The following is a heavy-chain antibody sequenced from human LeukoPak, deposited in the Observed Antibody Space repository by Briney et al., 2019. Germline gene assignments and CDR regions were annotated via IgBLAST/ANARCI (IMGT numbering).Heavy chain of an antibody. D-gene: IGHD3-3*01. CDR3: AKDSTLEWYNWFDP. CDR2: IIPIFGTA. Sequence: SVKVSCKASGGTFSSYAISWVRQAPGQGLEWMGGIIPIFGTANYAQKFQGRVTITADESTSTAYMELSSLRAEDTAVYYCAKDSTLEWYNWFDPWGQGTLVTVSS. V-gene: IGHV1-69*01. J-gene: IGHJ5*02. CDR1: GGTFSSYA.